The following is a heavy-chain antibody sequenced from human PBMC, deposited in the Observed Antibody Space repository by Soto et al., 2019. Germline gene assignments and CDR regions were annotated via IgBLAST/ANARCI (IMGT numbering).Heavy chain of an antibody. Sequence: GSLRLSCAASGLTFSTYDMHWVRQAPGKGLEWVAVIWYDGINEYYADSVKGRFTISRDNSKNTLYLQMNSLRAEDTAVYNCARDRGYSGHDYYSYYGMDVWGQGTTVTVSS. CDR2: IWYDGINE. V-gene: IGHV3-33*01. D-gene: IGHD5-12*01. CDR3: ARDRGYSGHDYYSYYGMDV. J-gene: IGHJ6*02. CDR1: GLTFSTYD.